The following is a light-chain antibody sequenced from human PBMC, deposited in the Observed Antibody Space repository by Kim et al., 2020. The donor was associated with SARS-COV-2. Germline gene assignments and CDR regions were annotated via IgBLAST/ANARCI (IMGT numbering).Light chain of an antibody. Sequence: SSELTQDPAVSVALGQTVSITCQGDTLRRYHASWYQQRPGQAPVLVIYGKDRRPSGIPDRFSGSSSGDTTSLTITGAQAEDEADFYCNSRDDSGNHYVFGPGTKGTVL. CDR2: GKD. J-gene: IGLJ1*01. CDR1: TLRRYH. CDR3: NSRDDSGNHYV. V-gene: IGLV3-19*01.